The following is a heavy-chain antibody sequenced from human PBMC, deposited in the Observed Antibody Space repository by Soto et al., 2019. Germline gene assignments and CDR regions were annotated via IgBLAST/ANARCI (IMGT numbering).Heavy chain of an antibody. CDR2: ISASGGGT. D-gene: IGHD6-13*01. V-gene: IGHV3-23*01. CDR3: ARDRSYSSSWFYYYYYYGMDV. Sequence: GGSLRLSCTASGFIFSSYAMSWVRQAPGKGLEWVSTISASGGGTYYADSVKGRFTISRDNSKSTLFLQMKSLRAEDTAVYYCARDRSYSSSWFYYYYYYGMDVWGQGTTVTVSS. CDR1: GFIFSSYA. J-gene: IGHJ6*02.